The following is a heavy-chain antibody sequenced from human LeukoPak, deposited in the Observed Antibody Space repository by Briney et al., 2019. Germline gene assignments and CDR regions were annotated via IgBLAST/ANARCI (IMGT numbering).Heavy chain of an antibody. Sequence: GRSLRLSCAAAAFTLSSYCMNWVRQAAGKGLEWVSSISSSSIYLYYPDSVKRRFTISRDNAKNSLYLQMNSLRAEDTAVYYCARLMVRGVDYYFDYWGQGTLVTVSS. CDR2: ISSSSIYL. CDR3: ARLMVRGVDYYFDY. J-gene: IGHJ4*02. CDR1: AFTLSSYC. D-gene: IGHD3-10*01. V-gene: IGHV3-21*01.